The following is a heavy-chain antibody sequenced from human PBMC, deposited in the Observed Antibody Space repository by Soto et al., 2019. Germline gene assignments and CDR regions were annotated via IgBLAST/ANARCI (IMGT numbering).Heavy chain of an antibody. CDR1: GFTFSSYG. D-gene: IGHD4-17*01. J-gene: IGHJ4*02. Sequence: GGSLRLSCAASGFTFSSYGMHWVRQAPGKGLEWVAVIWYDGSNKYYADSVKGRFTISRDNSKNTLYLQMNSLRAEDTAVYYCARDYGESYFDYWGQGTLVTVSS. CDR3: ARDYGESYFDY. CDR2: IWYDGSNK. V-gene: IGHV3-33*01.